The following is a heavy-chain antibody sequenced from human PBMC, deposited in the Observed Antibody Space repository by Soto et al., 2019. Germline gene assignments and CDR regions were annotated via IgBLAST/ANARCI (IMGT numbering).Heavy chain of an antibody. CDR2: MNPNSGNT. V-gene: IGHV1-8*01. Sequence: QVQLVQSGAEVKKPGASVKVSCKASGYTFISYDINWVRQATGQGLEWMRWMNPNSGNTGYAEKFQGRVTMTRNTSISTAYMELSSLTSEDTAVYYCARSRSTTGTTVRYWFDPWGQGTLVTVSS. CDR1: GYTFISYD. D-gene: IGHD1-1*01. CDR3: ARSRSTTGTTVRYWFDP. J-gene: IGHJ5*02.